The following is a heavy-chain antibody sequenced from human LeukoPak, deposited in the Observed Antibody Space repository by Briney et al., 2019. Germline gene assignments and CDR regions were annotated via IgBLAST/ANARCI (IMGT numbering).Heavy chain of an antibody. CDR1: GFTFSSYA. D-gene: IGHD2-21*01. CDR3: ARDSRRSTYYYDY. CDR2: ISGSGGST. J-gene: IGHJ4*02. Sequence: GGSLRLSCAASGFTFSSYAMSWVRQAPGKGLEWVSAISGSGGSTYYADSVKGRFTISRDNSKNTLYLQMNSLRAEDTAVYYCARDSRRSTYYYDYWGQGTLVTVSS. V-gene: IGHV3-23*01.